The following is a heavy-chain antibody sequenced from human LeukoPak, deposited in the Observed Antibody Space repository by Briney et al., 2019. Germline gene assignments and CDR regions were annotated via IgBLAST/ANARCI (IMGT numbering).Heavy chain of an antibody. CDR3: ARDGLRQWLDRSFDY. CDR2: INAGNGNT. D-gene: IGHD6-19*01. CDR1: GYTFIDYA. J-gene: IGHJ4*02. Sequence: GASVKVSCKASGYTFIDYAIHWVRQAPGQSLEWVGWINAGNGNTKYSQKFQGRVTITRDTSASTAYMELSSLRSEDTAVYYCARDGLRQWLDRSFDYWGQGTLVTVSS. V-gene: IGHV1-3*01.